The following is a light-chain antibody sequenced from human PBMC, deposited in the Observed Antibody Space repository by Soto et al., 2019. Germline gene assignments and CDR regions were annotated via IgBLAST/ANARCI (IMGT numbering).Light chain of an antibody. CDR1: TSDVGGYNY. V-gene: IGLV2-8*01. J-gene: IGLJ1*01. CDR3: SSYAGSNNFV. CDR2: EVS. Sequence: QSVLTQPASVSGSPGQSIAISCTGTTSDVGGYNYVSWYQQHPGKAPKLMIYEVSERPSGVPDCFSGSKSSNTASLTVSGLQAEDEADYYCSSYAGSNNFVFGTGTKVTVL.